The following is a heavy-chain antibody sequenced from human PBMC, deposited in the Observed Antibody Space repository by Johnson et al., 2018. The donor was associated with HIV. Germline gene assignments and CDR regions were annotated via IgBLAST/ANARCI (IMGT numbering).Heavy chain of an antibody. CDR3: ASIYSYGLRAAFDI. Sequence: VQLVESGGGLVQPGGSLRLSCGASGFSVSDSYMNWVRQAPGQGLEWVSVLYSGGNTYYADSVRDRFTISRDNSKNTLYLQMSSLRAEDTAVYYCASIYSYGLRAAFDIWGQGTMVTVSS. CDR2: LYSGGNT. J-gene: IGHJ3*02. D-gene: IGHD5-18*01. V-gene: IGHV3-66*01. CDR1: GFSVSDSY.